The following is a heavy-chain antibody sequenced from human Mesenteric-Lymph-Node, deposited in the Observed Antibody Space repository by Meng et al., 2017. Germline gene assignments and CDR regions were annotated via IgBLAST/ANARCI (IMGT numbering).Heavy chain of an antibody. Sequence: GESLKISCEASGFTSSNYAMTWVRQAPGKGLEWVSTISGSGVSTHFADSVKGRFTISRDNSKNTLYLQMNSLRAEDTAVYYCARDDLLWFGELFPQRPLNSYYYGMDVWGQGTTVTVSS. D-gene: IGHD3-10*01. CDR1: GFTSSNYA. CDR2: ISGSGVST. CDR3: ARDDLLWFGELFPQRPLNSYYYGMDV. V-gene: IGHV3-23*01. J-gene: IGHJ6*02.